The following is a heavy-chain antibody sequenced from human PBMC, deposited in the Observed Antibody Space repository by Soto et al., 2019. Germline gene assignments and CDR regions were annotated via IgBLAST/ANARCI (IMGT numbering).Heavy chain of an antibody. CDR1: GFTFSSYA. Sequence: QVQLVESGGGVVQPGRSLRLSCAASGFTFSSYAMHWVRQAPGKGLEWVAVISGDGTNKDYADSVKGRFTISRDKSKSTLDLQMDSLRPEDTAVYYCARDGSYYDVLTEHYFDVWGQGTLVSVSA. D-gene: IGHD3-9*01. V-gene: IGHV3-30*04. CDR3: ARDGSYYDVLTEHYFDV. J-gene: IGHJ4*02. CDR2: ISGDGTNK.